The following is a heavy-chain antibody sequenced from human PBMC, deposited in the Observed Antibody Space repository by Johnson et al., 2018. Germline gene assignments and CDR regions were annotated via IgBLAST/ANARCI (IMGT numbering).Heavy chain of an antibody. Sequence: QVQLVESGGGVVQPGRSXRLSCAASGFTFSSYGMHWVRQAPGKGLEWVAVLWYDGSNKYYADSVKGRFTISRDNSKNTLYLQMNSLRAEDTAVYYCASFYCSSTSYYTGLYGMDVWGQGTTVTVSS. J-gene: IGHJ6*02. V-gene: IGHV3-33*01. D-gene: IGHD2-2*02. CDR2: LWYDGSNK. CDR1: GFTFSSYG. CDR3: ASFYCSSTSYYTGLYGMDV.